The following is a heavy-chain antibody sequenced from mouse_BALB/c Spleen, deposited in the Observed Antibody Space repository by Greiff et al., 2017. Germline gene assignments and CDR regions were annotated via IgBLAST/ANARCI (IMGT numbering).Heavy chain of an antibody. CDR3: ARGGGDY. J-gene: IGHJ2*01. CDR2: ISSGSSTI. Sequence: EVQRVESGGGLVQPGGSRKLSCAASGFTFSSFGMHWVRQAPEKGLEWVAYISSGSSTIYYADTVKGRFTISRDNPKNTLFLQMTSLRSEDTAMYYCARGGGDYWGQGTTLTVSS. V-gene: IGHV5-17*02. CDR1: GFTFSSFG.